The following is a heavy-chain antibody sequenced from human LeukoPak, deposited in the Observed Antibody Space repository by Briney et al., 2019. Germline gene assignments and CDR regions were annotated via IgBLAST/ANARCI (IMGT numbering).Heavy chain of an antibody. CDR1: GGTFSSYA. CDR2: IIPIFGTA. D-gene: IGHD1-7*01. V-gene: IGHV1-69*05. Sequence: SVKVSCKASGGTFSSYAISWVRQAPGQGLEWMGRIIPIFGTANYAQKFQGRVTITTDESTSTAYMELSSLRSEDAAVYYCARDLPNWNYVLLDYWGQGTLVTVSS. CDR3: ARDLPNWNYVLLDY. J-gene: IGHJ4*02.